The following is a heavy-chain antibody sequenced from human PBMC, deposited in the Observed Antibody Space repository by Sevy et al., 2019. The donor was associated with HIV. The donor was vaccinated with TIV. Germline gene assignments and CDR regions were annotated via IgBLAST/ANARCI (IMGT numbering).Heavy chain of an antibody. V-gene: IGHV1-8*01. D-gene: IGHD3-9*01. CDR3: ARDMYYDILTYYYYGMDV. J-gene: IGHJ6*02. CDR2: MNPNNGNT. Sequence: ASVKVSCKASGYTFTSYDINWVRQATGQGLEWMGWMNPNNGNTGYAQNFQGRVTITRNTSISTAYMELSSLRSEDTAVYFCARDMYYDILTYYYYGMDVWGQGTTVTVSS. CDR1: GYTFTSYD.